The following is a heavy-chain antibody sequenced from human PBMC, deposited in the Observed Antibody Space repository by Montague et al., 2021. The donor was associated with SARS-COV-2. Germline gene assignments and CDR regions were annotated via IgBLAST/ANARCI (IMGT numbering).Heavy chain of an antibody. J-gene: IGHJ4*02. D-gene: IGHD3-10*01. CDR2: IFYSGSN. V-gene: IGHV4-39*01. CDR1: GGSIRSSSYY. CDR3: AYMVRAQVYYFDY. Sequence: ETLSLTCTVYGGSIRSSSYYWGWIRQPPGKGLEWIGSIFYSGSNDYNPSLKSRVTISVDTTKNQFSLRLSSVTAADTAVYYCAYMVRAQVYYFDYWGQGTLVTVSS.